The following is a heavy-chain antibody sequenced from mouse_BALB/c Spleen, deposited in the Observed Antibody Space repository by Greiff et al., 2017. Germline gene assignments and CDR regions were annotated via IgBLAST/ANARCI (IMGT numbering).Heavy chain of an antibody. Sequence: EVMLVESGGGLVKPGGSLKLSCAASGFTFSSYAMSWVRQTPEKRLEWVASISSGGSTYYPDSVKGRFTISRDNARNILYLQMSSLRSEDTAMYYCARITTVVAAYYFDYWGQGTTLTVSS. D-gene: IGHD1-1*01. J-gene: IGHJ2*01. CDR3: ARITTVVAAYYFDY. CDR1: GFTFSSYA. V-gene: IGHV5-6-5*01. CDR2: ISSGGST.